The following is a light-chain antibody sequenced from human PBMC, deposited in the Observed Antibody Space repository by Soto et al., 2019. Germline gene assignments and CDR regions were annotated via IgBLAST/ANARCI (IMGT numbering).Light chain of an antibody. CDR1: QSVGSRH. CDR2: RAS. CDR3: HQYDVSPWT. Sequence: ENVLTQSPDTLSLSPGESATLSCRASQSVGSRHLAWYHQRPGQAPRVLIVRASDRATGIPDRVSGSGSGTDFTLTIFRLEPEDSGMSYCHQYDVSPWTCGQGTKVEIK. V-gene: IGKV3-20*01. J-gene: IGKJ1*01.